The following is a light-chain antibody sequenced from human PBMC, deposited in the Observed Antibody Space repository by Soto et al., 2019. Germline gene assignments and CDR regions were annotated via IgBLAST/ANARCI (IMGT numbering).Light chain of an antibody. J-gene: IGKJ5*01. V-gene: IGKV2-40*01. CDR3: MQRREFPIT. CDR2: TLS. CDR1: HSLLDIADGNTY. Sequence: DIVMTQSPLSLSVTPGEPSAISCSSSHSLLDIADGNTYLDWYVQKPGQSPQLLIYTLSSRASGVPDRFSGIGSRTDFTLKISRVEAEDVGVYYCMQRREFPITFGQGTRLEIK.